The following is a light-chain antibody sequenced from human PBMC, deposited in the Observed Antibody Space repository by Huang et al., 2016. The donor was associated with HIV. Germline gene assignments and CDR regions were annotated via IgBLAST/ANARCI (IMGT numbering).Light chain of an antibody. J-gene: IGKJ3*01. CDR3: QQYDSLPT. V-gene: IGKV1-33*01. CDR2: DAS. CDR1: QDISNY. Sequence: DIQMTQSPSSLSASVGDRVTITCQASQDISNYLNWFQQQPGKAPKLLIYDASNVETGVPSRFSGGGSGTDFTFTISSLYPEDVATYYCQQYDSLPTFGHGTKVEIK.